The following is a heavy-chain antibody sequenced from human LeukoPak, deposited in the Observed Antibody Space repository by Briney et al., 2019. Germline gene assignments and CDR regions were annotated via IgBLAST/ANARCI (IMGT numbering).Heavy chain of an antibody. CDR3: ARGHYYDSSGYFPHFDY. D-gene: IGHD3-22*01. J-gene: IGHJ4*02. CDR2: INHSGST. CDR1: GGSFSGYY. V-gene: IGHV4-34*01. Sequence: SETLSLTCAVYGGSFSGYYWSWIRQPPGKGLEWIGEINHSGSTNYNPSFKSRVTISVDTSKNQFSLKLSSVTAADTAVYYCARGHYYDSSGYFPHFDYWGQGTLVTVSS.